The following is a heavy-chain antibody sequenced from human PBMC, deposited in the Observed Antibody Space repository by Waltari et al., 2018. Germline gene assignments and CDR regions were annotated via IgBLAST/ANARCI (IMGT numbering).Heavy chain of an antibody. CDR3: ARGLRYYYDSSGYEFDY. Sequence: QVQLVQSGAEVKKSGSSVKVSCKASGGTFSSYAISWVRQAPGQGLEWMGGIIPIFGTANYAQKFQGRVTITADESTSTAYMELSSLRSEDTAVYYCARGLRYYYDSSGYEFDYWGQGTLVTVSS. V-gene: IGHV1-69*01. CDR2: IIPIFGTA. D-gene: IGHD3-22*01. CDR1: GGTFSSYA. J-gene: IGHJ4*02.